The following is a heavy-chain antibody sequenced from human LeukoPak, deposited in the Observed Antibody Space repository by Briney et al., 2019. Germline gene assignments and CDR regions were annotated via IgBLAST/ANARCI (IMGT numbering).Heavy chain of an antibody. Sequence: GASVKVSCKAAGFTFKSYGFSWVRQAPGQGLEWMGWISAYNGNTNYAQKFQGRVTMTTDTSTSTAYLEVRSLRSDGTAVYYCARDVSYYGSGTYGDYWGQGTLVTVSP. J-gene: IGHJ4*02. CDR2: ISAYNGNT. V-gene: IGHV1-18*01. CDR1: GFTFKSYG. D-gene: IGHD3-10*01. CDR3: ARDVSYYGSGTYGDY.